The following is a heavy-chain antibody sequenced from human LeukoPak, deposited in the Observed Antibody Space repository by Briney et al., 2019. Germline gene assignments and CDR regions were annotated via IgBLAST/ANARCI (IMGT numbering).Heavy chain of an antibody. Sequence: SETLSLTCTASGDSITNSNYYWGWVRQSPGRGLEWLGNIFYNGGPYYNPSLKSRVTISVDTSKNQFSLKLSSVTAADTAVYYCARGRGDSSGSLFDYWGQGTLVTVSS. J-gene: IGHJ4*02. CDR2: IFYNGGP. D-gene: IGHD3-22*01. CDR3: ARGRGDSSGSLFDY. V-gene: IGHV4-39*07. CDR1: GDSITNSNYY.